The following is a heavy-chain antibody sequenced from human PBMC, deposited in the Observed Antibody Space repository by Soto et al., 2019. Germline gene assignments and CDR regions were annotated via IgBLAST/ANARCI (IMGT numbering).Heavy chain of an antibody. D-gene: IGHD6-19*01. J-gene: IGHJ4*02. V-gene: IGHV4-31*03. CDR1: GGSISSGGYY. CDR3: ARGASVAGTRNFDY. CDR2: IYYSGST. Sequence: SETLSLTCTVSGGSISSGGYYWSWIRQHPGKGLEWIGYIYYSGSTYYNPSLKSRVTISVDTSKNQFSLKLSSVTAADTAVYYCARGASVAGTRNFDYWGQGTLVTVSS.